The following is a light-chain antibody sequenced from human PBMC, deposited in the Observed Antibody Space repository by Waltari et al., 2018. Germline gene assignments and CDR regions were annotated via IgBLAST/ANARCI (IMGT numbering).Light chain of an antibody. CDR1: SSNIGAGYA. CDR3: QSYDSSLSGSGV. CDR2: GNN. Sequence: QSILTQPPSVSGAPGQTLTISCTGGSSNIGAGYALHWSQQLPGAAPKLLIFGNNNRPSGVPDRFSGSKSGTSASMDITGLQAEDEADYYCQSYDSSLSGSGVFGGGTKLTVL. V-gene: IGLV1-40*01. J-gene: IGLJ3*02.